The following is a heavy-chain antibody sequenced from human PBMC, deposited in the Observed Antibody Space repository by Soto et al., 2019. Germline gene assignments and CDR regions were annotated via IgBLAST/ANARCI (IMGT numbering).Heavy chain of an antibody. V-gene: IGHV3-30*18. CDR3: AKVPYSSGSEYFDY. CDR2: ISYDGSNK. Sequence: PGGSLRLSCAASGFTFSSYGMHWARQAPGKGLEWVAVISYDGSNKYYADSVKGRFTISRDNSKNTLYLQMNSLRAEDTAVYYCAKVPYSSGSEYFDYWGQGTLVTVSS. D-gene: IGHD6-19*01. J-gene: IGHJ4*02. CDR1: GFTFSSYG.